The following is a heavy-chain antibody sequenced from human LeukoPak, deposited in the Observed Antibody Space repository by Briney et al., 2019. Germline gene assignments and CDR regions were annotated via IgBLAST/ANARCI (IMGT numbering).Heavy chain of an antibody. CDR3: ARDWPISMVYYFDY. Sequence: GASVKVSCKASGYTFNTYGISWVRQAPGQGLEWMGWSSAYNGNTNYAQKFQGRVTVTTDTSTSTAYMDLRSLRSDDTAVYYCARDWPISMVYYFDYWGQGTLVTVSS. J-gene: IGHJ4*02. CDR1: GYTFNTYG. V-gene: IGHV1-18*01. D-gene: IGHD3-10*01. CDR2: SSAYNGNT.